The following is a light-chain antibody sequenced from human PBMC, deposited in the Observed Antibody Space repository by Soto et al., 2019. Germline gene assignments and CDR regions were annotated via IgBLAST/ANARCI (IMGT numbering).Light chain of an antibody. Sequence: DFQMTQSPSTLSASVGDRVTITCRASQNIRSRLAWFQQKPWKAPKLLSYDAAILESGVPQGFSGSGSGTEFTLTISMLQTDDFSTYYCQQYHGYRTFGQGTKVDIK. J-gene: IGKJ1*01. CDR3: QQYHGYRT. CDR2: DAA. V-gene: IGKV1-5*01. CDR1: QNIRSR.